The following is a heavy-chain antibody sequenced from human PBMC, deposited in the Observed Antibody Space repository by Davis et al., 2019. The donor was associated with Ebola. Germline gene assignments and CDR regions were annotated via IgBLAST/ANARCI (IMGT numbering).Heavy chain of an antibody. D-gene: IGHD2-21*01. J-gene: IGHJ6*04. CDR3: ARAAPQLWYYYGMDV. V-gene: IGHV1-46*01. Sequence: AALVKVSCKASGYTFTSYYMHWVRQAPGQGLEWMGIINPSGGSTSYAQKFQGRVTMTRDTSTSTVYMELSSLRSEDTAVYYCARAAPQLWYYYGMDVWGKGTTVTVSS. CDR1: GYTFTSYY. CDR2: INPSGGST.